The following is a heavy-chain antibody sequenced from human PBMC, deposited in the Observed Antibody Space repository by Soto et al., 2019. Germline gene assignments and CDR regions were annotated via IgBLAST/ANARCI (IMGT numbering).Heavy chain of an antibody. V-gene: IGHV1-69*13. CDR3: ARSAAVVVTAGYFDY. J-gene: IGHJ4*02. D-gene: IGHD2-21*02. CDR2: IIPIFGTA. Sequence: SVKVSCKASGGTFSSYAISWVRQAPGQGLEWMGGIIPIFGTANYAQKFQGRVTITADESTSTAYMELSSLRSEDTAVYYCARSAAVVVTAGYFDYWGQGTLVPVSS. CDR1: GGTFSSYA.